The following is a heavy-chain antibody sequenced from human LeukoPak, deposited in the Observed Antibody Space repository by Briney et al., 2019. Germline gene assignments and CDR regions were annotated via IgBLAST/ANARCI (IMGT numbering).Heavy chain of an antibody. V-gene: IGHV3-21*01. CDR3: ARDGDIVVVPAAIRFTYYYGMDV. J-gene: IGHJ6*02. CDR1: GFTFSSYS. D-gene: IGHD2-2*01. Sequence: GKPLRLSCAASGFTFSSYSMNWVRQAPGKGLEWVSSISSSSSYIYYADSVKGRFTISRDNAKNSLYLQMNSLRAEDTAVYYCARDGDIVVVPAAIRFTYYYGMDVWGQGTTVTVSS. CDR2: ISSSSSYI.